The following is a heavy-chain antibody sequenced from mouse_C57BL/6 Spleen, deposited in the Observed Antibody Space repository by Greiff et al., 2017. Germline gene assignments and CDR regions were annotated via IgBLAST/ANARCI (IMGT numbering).Heavy chain of an antibody. CDR3: AREDYDYDGGYFDY. Sequence: EVKLQESGGGLVKPGGSLKLSCAASGFTFSDYGMHWVRQAPEKGLEWVAYISSGSSTIYYADTVKGRFTISRDNAKNTLFLQMTSLRSEDTAMYYCAREDYDYDGGYFDYWGQGTTLTVSS. D-gene: IGHD2-4*01. V-gene: IGHV5-17*01. CDR1: GFTFSDYG. J-gene: IGHJ2*01. CDR2: ISSGSSTI.